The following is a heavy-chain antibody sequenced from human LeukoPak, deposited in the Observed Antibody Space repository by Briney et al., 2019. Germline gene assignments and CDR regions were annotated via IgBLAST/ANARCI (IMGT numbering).Heavy chain of an antibody. CDR3: ARGMATGGRLDY. CDR1: GFTFDDYA. D-gene: IGHD5-24*01. Sequence: GGSLRLSCAASGFTFDDYAMHWVRQAPRKGLEWVSGISWNSGSIGYADSVKGRFTISRDNAKNSLFLQMNSLRAEDMALYYCARGMATGGRLDYWGQGTLVTVSS. J-gene: IGHJ4*02. CDR2: ISWNSGSI. V-gene: IGHV3-9*03.